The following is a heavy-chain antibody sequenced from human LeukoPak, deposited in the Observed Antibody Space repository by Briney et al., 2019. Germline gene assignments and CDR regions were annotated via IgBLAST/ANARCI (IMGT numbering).Heavy chain of an antibody. Sequence: QPGGSLRLFCAASGFTFDDYTMLWVRQAPGEGLEWVSLISWYGGSTYYADSVKGRFTISRDNSKNSLYLRMNSLRTEDTALYYCAKGEGATTYYYYYMDVWDKGTTVTVSS. J-gene: IGHJ6*03. CDR1: GFTFDDYT. V-gene: IGHV3-43*01. D-gene: IGHD5-24*01. CDR3: AKGEGATTYYYYYMDV. CDR2: ISWYGGST.